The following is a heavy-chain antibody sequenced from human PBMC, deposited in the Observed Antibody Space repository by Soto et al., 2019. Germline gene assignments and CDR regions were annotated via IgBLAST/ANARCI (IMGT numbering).Heavy chain of an antibody. CDR3: ARGVNYDILTGYYISGYYYYGMDV. CDR2: INHSGST. D-gene: IGHD3-9*01. CDR1: GGSFSGYY. J-gene: IGHJ6*02. V-gene: IGHV4-34*01. Sequence: SETLSLTCAGYGGSFSGYYWSWIRQPPGKGLEWIGEINHSGSTNYNPSLKSRVTISVDTSKNQFSLKLSSVTAADTAVYYCARGVNYDILTGYYISGYYYYGMDVWGQGTTVT.